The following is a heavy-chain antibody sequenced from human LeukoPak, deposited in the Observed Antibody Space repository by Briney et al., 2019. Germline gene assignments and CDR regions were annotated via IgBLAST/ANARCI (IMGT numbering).Heavy chain of an antibody. CDR3: ARGTAAMTYYYYGMDV. CDR1: GYTFTSYD. Sequence: GASVKVSCKASGYTFTSYDINWVRQATGQGLEWMGWMSPNSGNTGYAQKFQGRVTMTRNTSISTAYMELSSLRSEDTAVYYCARGTAAMTYYYYGMDVWGQGTTVTVSS. V-gene: IGHV1-8*01. D-gene: IGHD5-18*01. CDR2: MSPNSGNT. J-gene: IGHJ6*02.